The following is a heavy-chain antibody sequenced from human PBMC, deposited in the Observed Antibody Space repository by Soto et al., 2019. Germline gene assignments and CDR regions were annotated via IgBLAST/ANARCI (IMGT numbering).Heavy chain of an antibody. Sequence: EVQVVESGGGLVQPGGSLRLSCSFTFSMYSMSWVRQAPGEGLEWVASISSGGSYIKYADSVKGRFTISRDNAKNSVSLQMNSLRVDDTAVYFCTRDQGGSYASGFDPWGQGTLVTVSS. CDR1: FTFSMYS. J-gene: IGHJ5*02. D-gene: IGHD1-26*01. V-gene: IGHV3-21*01. CDR3: TRDQGGSYASGFDP. CDR2: ISSGGSYI.